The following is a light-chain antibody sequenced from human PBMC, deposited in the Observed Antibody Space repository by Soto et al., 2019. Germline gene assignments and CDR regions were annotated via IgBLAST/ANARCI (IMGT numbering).Light chain of an antibody. CDR3: QQRSDWPLT. J-gene: IGKJ4*01. Sequence: EIVLTQSPATLSLSPGGTATLSCRASQSVGSTLAWYQQLPGQAPRLLIYDTSNRATGIPARFSGSGSGTDFTLTISSLEPEDFAVYYCQQRSDWPLTFGGGTQ. CDR2: DTS. V-gene: IGKV3-11*01. CDR1: QSVGST.